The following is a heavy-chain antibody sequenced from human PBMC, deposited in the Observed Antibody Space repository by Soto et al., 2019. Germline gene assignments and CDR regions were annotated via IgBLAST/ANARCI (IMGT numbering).Heavy chain of an antibody. CDR1: GFTFSSYS. CDR3: ARFVALRPRDFDY. Sequence: DVQLVESGGGLVKPGGSLRLSCAASGFTFSSYSMNWVRQAPGKGLEWVSSISSSSSYIYYADSVKGRFTISRDNAKNSLYLQMNSLRAEDTAVYYCARFVALRPRDFDYWGQGTLVTVSS. J-gene: IGHJ4*02. V-gene: IGHV3-21*01. D-gene: IGHD4-17*01. CDR2: ISSSSSYI.